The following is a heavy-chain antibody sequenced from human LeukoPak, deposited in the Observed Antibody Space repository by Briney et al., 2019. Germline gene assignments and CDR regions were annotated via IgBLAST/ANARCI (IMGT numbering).Heavy chain of an antibody. CDR2: VYYSGST. V-gene: IGHV4-39*02. J-gene: IGHJ4*02. CDR1: GGSISSNSYY. D-gene: IGHD3-10*01. CDR3: ARDGSRGSFHFDY. Sequence: PSETLSLTCTVSGGSISSNSYYWGWIRQPPGKGLEWIGSVYYSGSTYYNPSLKSPVTISVDTSKNQFSLKLSSVTAADTAVYYCARDGSRGSFHFDYWGQGTLVTVSS.